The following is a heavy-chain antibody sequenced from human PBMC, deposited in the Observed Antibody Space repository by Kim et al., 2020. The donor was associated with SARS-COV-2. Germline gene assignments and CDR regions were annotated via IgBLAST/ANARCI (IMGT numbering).Heavy chain of an antibody. D-gene: IGHD6-19*01. CDR3: AKGVAVAVYYYYYGMDV. CDR1: GFTFDDYA. CDR2: ISWNSGSI. Sequence: GGSLRLSCAASGFTFDDYAMHWVRQAPGKGLEWVSGISWNSGSIGYADSVKGRFTISRDNAKNSLYLQMNSLRAEDTALYYCAKGVAVAVYYYYYGMDVWGQGTTVTVSS. V-gene: IGHV3-9*01. J-gene: IGHJ6*02.